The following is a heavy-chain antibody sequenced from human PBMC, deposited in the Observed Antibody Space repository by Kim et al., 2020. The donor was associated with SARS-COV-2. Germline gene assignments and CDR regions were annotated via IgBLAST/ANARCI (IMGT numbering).Heavy chain of an antibody. Sequence: SETLSLTCAVSGGSISSNWWSWVRQTPGKGLEWLGETDHSGKTGYNPSLKSRVTIGVDRSKNQLSLKLTSVTAADTAVYYCVRNGPYYALDRWGQGTLVT. D-gene: IGHD1-26*01. CDR2: TDHSGKT. CDR3: VRNGPYYALDR. J-gene: IGHJ5*02. V-gene: IGHV4-4*02. CDR1: GGSISSNW.